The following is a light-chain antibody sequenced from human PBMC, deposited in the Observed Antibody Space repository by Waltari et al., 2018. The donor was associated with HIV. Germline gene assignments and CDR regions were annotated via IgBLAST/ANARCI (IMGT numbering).Light chain of an antibody. CDR2: KAS. CDR1: QNVDRW. Sequence: IQMTQSPSILSASVGDRVPITCRASQNVDRWLAWYQQRPGRAPKLLIYKASTLEYGVPARFTGSGSGTNFTLTINSLHPDDFATYYCQQYNSDFYTFGLGTRLDLK. CDR3: QQYNSDFYT. V-gene: IGKV1-5*03. J-gene: IGKJ2*01.